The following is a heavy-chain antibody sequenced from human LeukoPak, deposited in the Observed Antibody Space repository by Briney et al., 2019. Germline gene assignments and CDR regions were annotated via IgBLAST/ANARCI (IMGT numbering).Heavy chain of an antibody. Sequence: GGSLRLSCAASEFDFSSHAVTWVRQAPGKGLEWVSAISISGSKTYYADSVKGRFTISRDNSKNTLYLQMNSLRAEDTAVYYCANEIRPNDYWGQGTQVTVSS. D-gene: IGHD4-17*01. CDR1: EFDFSSHA. J-gene: IGHJ4*02. CDR2: ISISGSKT. CDR3: ANEIRPNDY. V-gene: IGHV3-23*01.